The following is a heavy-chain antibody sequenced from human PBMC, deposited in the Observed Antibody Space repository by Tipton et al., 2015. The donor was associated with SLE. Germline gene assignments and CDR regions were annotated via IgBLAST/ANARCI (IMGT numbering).Heavy chain of an antibody. CDR1: GGSISSSSYY. J-gene: IGHJ4*02. CDR3: ARDLSRGSFDY. V-gene: IGHV4-39*07. D-gene: IGHD1-26*01. CDR2: IYYSGST. Sequence: TLSLTCTVSGGSISSSSYYWGWIRQPPGKGLEWIGYIYYSGSTHYNPSLKSRVTISVDTSKNQFSLKLSSVTAADTAVYYCARDLSRGSFDYWGQGTLVTVSS.